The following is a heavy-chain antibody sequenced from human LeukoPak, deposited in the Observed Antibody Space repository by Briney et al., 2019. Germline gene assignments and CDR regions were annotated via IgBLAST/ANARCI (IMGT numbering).Heavy chain of an antibody. J-gene: IGHJ4*02. CDR3: ARDERLLSFLK. Sequence: GGSLRLSCAASGFIFNSHTMNWVRQAPGKGLEWVSGITGSGGSTYYADSVKGRFTISGDNSKNTLYLQMNSLRAEDTAIYYCARDERLLSFLKWGQGTLVTVSS. D-gene: IGHD3-3*01. CDR2: ITGSGGST. CDR1: GFIFNSHT. V-gene: IGHV3-23*01.